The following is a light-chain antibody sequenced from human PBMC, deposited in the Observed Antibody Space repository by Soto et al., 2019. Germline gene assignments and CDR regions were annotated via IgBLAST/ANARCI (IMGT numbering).Light chain of an antibody. J-gene: IGKJ3*01. Sequence: EIVLTQSPGTLSLSPGERATLSCRASQSVSSSYLAWYQQKPGQAPRLLIYGASSRATGIPDRFSGXXXGXXXXLTISRLEPEDFAVYYCQQYGSSPPTFGPGTKVDIK. V-gene: IGKV3-20*01. CDR2: GAS. CDR1: QSVSSSY. CDR3: QQYGSSPPT.